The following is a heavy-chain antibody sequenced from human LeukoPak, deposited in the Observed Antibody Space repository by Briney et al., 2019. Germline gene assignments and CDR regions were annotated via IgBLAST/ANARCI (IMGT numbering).Heavy chain of an antibody. V-gene: IGHV1-2*02. D-gene: IGHD3-10*01. J-gene: IGHJ6*02. Sequence: ASVKVSCKAFGYTFTGYYMHWVRQAPGQGLEWMGWINPNSGGTNYAQKFQGRVTMTRDTSISTAYMELSRLRSDDTAVYYCARDPTMVRGVIVYGMDVWGQGTTVTVSS. CDR1: GYTFTGYY. CDR2: INPNSGGT. CDR3: ARDPTMVRGVIVYGMDV.